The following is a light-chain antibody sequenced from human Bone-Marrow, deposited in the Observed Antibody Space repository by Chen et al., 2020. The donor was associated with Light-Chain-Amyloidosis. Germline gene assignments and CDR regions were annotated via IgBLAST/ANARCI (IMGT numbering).Light chain of an antibody. J-gene: IGKJ2*01. Sequence: DIQMTQSPSTLSAFVGDRVTITCRASQSVIRWLAWFQQKPGKAPKLLVYKASSLESGVPSRFSGSGSGTEFTLTISSLQPDDFATYYCQQYSYYPYTFGQGIKLEIK. CDR3: QQYSYYPYT. V-gene: IGKV1-5*03. CDR2: KAS. CDR1: QSVIRW.